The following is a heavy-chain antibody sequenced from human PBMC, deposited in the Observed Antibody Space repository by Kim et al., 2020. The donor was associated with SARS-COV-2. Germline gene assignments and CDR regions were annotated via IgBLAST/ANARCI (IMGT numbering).Heavy chain of an antibody. J-gene: IGHJ4*02. V-gene: IGHV4-38-2*02. CDR1: GYSISSGYY. Sequence: SETLSLTCTVSGYSISSGYYWGWIRQPPGKGLEWIGSIYHSGSTYYNPSLKSRVTISVDTSKNQFSLKLSSVTAADTAVYYCARVSRGLVPLPIVWGQGTLVTVSS. CDR2: IYHSGST. D-gene: IGHD3-10*01. CDR3: ARVSRGLVPLPIV.